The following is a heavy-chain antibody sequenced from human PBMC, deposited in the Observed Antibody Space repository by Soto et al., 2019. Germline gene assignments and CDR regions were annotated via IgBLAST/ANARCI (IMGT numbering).Heavy chain of an antibody. CDR3: AGGSSWDWFDP. CDR2: LYYGGIT. D-gene: IGHD6-13*01. J-gene: IGHJ5*02. CDR1: GGSLSTYY. V-gene: IGHV4-59*01. Sequence: SETLSLTCTVSGGSLSTYYWSWIRQPPGKGLEWMWYLYYGGITYYNPSLKSRLTISEDTSKNQFSLKLSSVTTADTAVYYCAGGSSWDWFDPWGQGTLVTVSS.